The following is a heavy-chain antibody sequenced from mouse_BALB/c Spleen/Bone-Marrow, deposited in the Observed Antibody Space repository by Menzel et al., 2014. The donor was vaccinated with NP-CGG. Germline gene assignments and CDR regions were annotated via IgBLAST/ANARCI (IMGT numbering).Heavy chain of an antibody. Sequence: QVQLKQSGAELVRPGASVTLSCKASGYTFTDYEMHWVKQTPVHGLEWIGAIDPETGGTAYNQKFKGKATLTADKSSSTAYMELRSLTSEDSAVYYCTREGCYGSSPAWFAYWGPRDSGHCLC. D-gene: IGHD1-1*01. CDR3: TREGCYGSSPAWFAY. CDR2: IDPETGGT. J-gene: IGHJ3*01. V-gene: IGHV1-15*01. CDR1: GYTFTDYE.